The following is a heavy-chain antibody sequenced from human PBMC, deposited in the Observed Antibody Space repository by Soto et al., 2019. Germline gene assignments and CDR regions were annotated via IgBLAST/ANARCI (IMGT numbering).Heavy chain of an antibody. Sequence: PSETLSLTCAVSRGSISSGNWWTWVRQPPGKGLEWIGDIYHSGSTNYNPSLNSRVTISVDKSKNQFSLKVTSVTAADTAIYYCAHILSGSQFNYWGQGTPVTVSS. CDR3: AHILSGSQFNY. D-gene: IGHD3-9*01. V-gene: IGHV4-4*02. J-gene: IGHJ4*02. CDR1: RGSISSGNW. CDR2: IYHSGST.